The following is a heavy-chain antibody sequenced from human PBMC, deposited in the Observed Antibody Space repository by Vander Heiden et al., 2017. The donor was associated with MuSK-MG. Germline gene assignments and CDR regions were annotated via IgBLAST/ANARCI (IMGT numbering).Heavy chain of an antibody. CDR2: VSGAGSS. J-gene: IGHJ4*02. D-gene: IGHD3-9*01. CDR1: NYAVDSDVY. CDR3: ARRARTGTTYMGPFDY. Sequence: QVHLQESGPRLVKPSETLSLSCVVSNYAVDSDVYWAWIRQSPGKGLEWLGTVSGAGSSFFNPSLKSRVTMSVDTSKNNFSLKLASVTAADTALYFCARRARTGTTYMGPFDYWGLGILVAVSA. V-gene: IGHV4-38-2*01.